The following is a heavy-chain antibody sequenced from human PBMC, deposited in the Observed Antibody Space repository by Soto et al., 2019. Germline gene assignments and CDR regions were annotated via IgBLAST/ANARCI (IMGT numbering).Heavy chain of an antibody. CDR2: LSYEGSEE. CDR3: ALTRRSSLLAVAGPGFEY. V-gene: IGHV3-30*03. D-gene: IGHD6-19*01. J-gene: IGHJ4*02. Sequence: PVGSLRLSCAASGFNFGVFGMHWVRQAPGKGLEWLSVLSYEGSEEYYADSVRGRFTISRDNSKNTLFLQMDSLRVDDTGVYYCALTRRSSLLAVAGPGFEYWGQGTLVTVSS. CDR1: GFNFGVFG.